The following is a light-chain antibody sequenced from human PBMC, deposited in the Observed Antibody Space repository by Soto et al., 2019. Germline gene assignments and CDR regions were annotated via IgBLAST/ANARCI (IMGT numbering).Light chain of an antibody. J-gene: IGLJ1*01. CDR1: SSXIGSLY. CDR3: AAWDGSLNAYV. Sequence: QSVLTQPPSASGTPGQXXXISXSGSSSXIGSLYVYWYYQLPGAAPKLXXXXXDQRPSGVPDRFSGSKSGTSASLAISGLRSEDEADYFCAAWDGSLNAYVFGSGTKLTVL. CDR2: XXD. V-gene: IGLV1-47*01.